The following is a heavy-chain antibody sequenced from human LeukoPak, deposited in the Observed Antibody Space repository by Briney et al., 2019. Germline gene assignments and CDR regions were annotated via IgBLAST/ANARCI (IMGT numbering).Heavy chain of an antibody. Sequence: ASVKVSCKASGYTFTGYYMHWVRQAPGQGLEWMGWINPNSGNTGYAQKFQGRVTMTRNTSISTAYMELSSLRSEDTAVYYCARGGRVMRDYWGQGTLVTVSS. CDR2: INPNSGNT. V-gene: IGHV1-8*02. CDR3: ARGGRVMRDY. CDR1: GYTFTGYY. J-gene: IGHJ4*02. D-gene: IGHD2-8*01.